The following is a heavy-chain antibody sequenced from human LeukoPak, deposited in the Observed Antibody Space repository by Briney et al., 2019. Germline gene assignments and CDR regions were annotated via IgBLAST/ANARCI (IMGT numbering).Heavy chain of an antibody. V-gene: IGHV3-23*01. J-gene: IGHJ4*02. D-gene: IGHD3-22*01. CDR2: ISGSGGST. CDR3: AKELRNYYDSSGYLREYFDY. Sequence: GGSLRLSCAASGFTFSDYYMSWIRQAPGKGLEWVSAISGSGGSTYYADSVKGRFTISRDNSKNTLYLQTNSLRAEDTAVYYCAKELRNYYDSSGYLREYFDYWGQGTLVTVSS. CDR1: GFTFSDYY.